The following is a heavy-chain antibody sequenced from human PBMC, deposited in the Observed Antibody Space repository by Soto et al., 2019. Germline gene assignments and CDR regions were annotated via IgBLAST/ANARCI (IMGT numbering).Heavy chain of an antibody. CDR1: GFTFSPYW. D-gene: IGHD2-8*01. Sequence: EVQLVESGGDLVQPGGSLRLSCVASGFTFSPYWMSWVRQAPGRGLQWVATINNDGSEKYYADFVQGRFTISRDNARDSLYLQLTSLRAEDTAIYYCERGSNQDYWGQGTLVAVSS. J-gene: IGHJ4*02. CDR3: ERGSNQDY. CDR2: INNDGSEK. V-gene: IGHV3-7*03.